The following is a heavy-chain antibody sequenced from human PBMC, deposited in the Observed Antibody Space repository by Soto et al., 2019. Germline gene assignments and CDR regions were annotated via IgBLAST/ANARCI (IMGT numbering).Heavy chain of an antibody. V-gene: IGHV4-31*03. CDR1: GGSISSGGYY. CDR3: ARVCGGDCHNGMDV. J-gene: IGHJ6*02. D-gene: IGHD2-21*02. CDR2: IYDSGST. Sequence: SETLSLTCTVSGGSISSGGYYWSWIRQHPGKGLEWIGYIYDSGSTYYNPSLKSRVTISVDTSKKQFSPKLSSVTAADTAVYYCARVCGGDCHNGMDVWGQGTTVTVSS.